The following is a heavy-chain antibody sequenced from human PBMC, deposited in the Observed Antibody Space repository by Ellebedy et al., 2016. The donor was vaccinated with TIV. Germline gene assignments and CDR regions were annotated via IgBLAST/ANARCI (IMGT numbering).Heavy chain of an antibody. V-gene: IGHV3-9*01. D-gene: IGHD2-21*02. Sequence: SLKISCAASGFTFDDYAMHWVRQAPGKGLEWVSGISWNSGSIGYADSVKGRFTISRDNAKNSLYLQMNSLRAEDTALYYCAKAVFPLYCGGDCPTYFDYWGQGTLVTVSS. CDR3: AKAVFPLYCGGDCPTYFDY. CDR2: ISWNSGSI. CDR1: GFTFDDYA. J-gene: IGHJ4*02.